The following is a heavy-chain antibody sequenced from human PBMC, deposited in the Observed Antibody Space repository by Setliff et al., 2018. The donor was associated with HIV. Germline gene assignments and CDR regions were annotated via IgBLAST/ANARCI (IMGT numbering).Heavy chain of an antibody. CDR1: GFTFSTRA. CDR3: ARSLAGHDAFDI. V-gene: IGHV3-23*01. CDR2: ITDSGAGT. J-gene: IGHJ3*02. D-gene: IGHD6-19*01. Sequence: GGSLRLSCAVSGFTFSTRAMSWVRQAPGKGLEWVSTITDSGAGTNYADSVKGRFTISRDNSKNTLYLQMNSLRAEDTAVYYCARSLAGHDAFDIWGQGTMVTVSS.